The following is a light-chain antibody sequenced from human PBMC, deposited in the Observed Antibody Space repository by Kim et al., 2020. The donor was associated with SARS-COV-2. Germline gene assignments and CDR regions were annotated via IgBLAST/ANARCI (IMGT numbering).Light chain of an antibody. CDR2: AAS. CDR1: HSGSSSY. J-gene: IGKJ1*01. Sequence: PGERATLTCRASHSGSSSYLAWYQQKPGQAPRLLMYAASYRATGVPDRFSGRESGTDFTLTISRLQPEDFAVYYCQQYSPSPPWTFGQGTKVDIK. V-gene: IGKV3-20*01. CDR3: QQYSPSPPWT.